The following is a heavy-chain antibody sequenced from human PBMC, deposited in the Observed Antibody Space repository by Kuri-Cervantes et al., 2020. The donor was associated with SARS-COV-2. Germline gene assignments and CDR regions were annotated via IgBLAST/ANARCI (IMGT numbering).Heavy chain of an antibody. CDR1: GGTFSSYA. J-gene: IGHJ6*03. V-gene: IGHV1-69*10. CDR3: ARGDIVVVPRPYYYYMDV. Sequence: SVKVSCKASGGTFSSYAISWVRQAPGQGLEWMGGIIPILGTANYAQKFQGRVTITADKSTSTAYMELSSLRSEDTAVYYYARGDIVVVPRPYYYYMDVWGKGTTVTVSS. CDR2: IIPILGTA. D-gene: IGHD2-2*01.